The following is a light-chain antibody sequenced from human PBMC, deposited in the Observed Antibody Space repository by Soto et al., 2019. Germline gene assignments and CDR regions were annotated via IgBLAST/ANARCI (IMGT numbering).Light chain of an antibody. CDR1: QSVSSN. CDR3: QQYGDWPGA. Sequence: IVMTQSPATLSVSPWESATLSCRASQSVSSNLAWHQQKPGQAPRILMYDASTRATGISARFSGSGSGTEFTLTISSLQSEDFAVYSCQQYGDWPGAFGGGTKVDIK. CDR2: DAS. V-gene: IGKV3-15*01. J-gene: IGKJ4*01.